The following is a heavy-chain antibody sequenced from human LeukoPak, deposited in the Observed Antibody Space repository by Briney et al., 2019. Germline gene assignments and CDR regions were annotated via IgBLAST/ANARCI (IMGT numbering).Heavy chain of an antibody. CDR1: GGSISSGSYY. D-gene: IGHD3-16*01. J-gene: IGHJ6*02. V-gene: IGHV4-61*02. Sequence: SQTLSLTCTVSGGSISSGSYYWSWIRQPAGKGLEWIGRIYTSGSTNYNPSLKTRVTISVDTSKNQFSLKLSSVTAADTAVYYCARGDYDYVWGSFLSLDVWGQGTTVTVSS. CDR2: IYTSGST. CDR3: ARGDYDYVWGSFLSLDV.